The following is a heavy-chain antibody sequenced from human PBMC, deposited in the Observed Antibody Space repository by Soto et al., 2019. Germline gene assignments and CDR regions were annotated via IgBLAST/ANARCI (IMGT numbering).Heavy chain of an antibody. CDR1: GGTFSSYA. J-gene: IGHJ2*01. D-gene: IGHD1-26*01. CDR3: ARGAKYSGSCRNWYFDL. CDR2: ISPILGTA. Sequence: QVQLVQSGAEVKKPGSSVKVSCKASGGTFSSYAISWVRQAPGQGLEWMGGISPILGTANYAQKFQGRVTMTADESTSTAYIELSSLRSEDTAVYYCARGAKYSGSCRNWYFDLWGRGTLVTVSS. V-gene: IGHV1-69*01.